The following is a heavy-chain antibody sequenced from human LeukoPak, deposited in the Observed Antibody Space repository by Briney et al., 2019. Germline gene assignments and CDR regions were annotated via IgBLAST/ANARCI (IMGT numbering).Heavy chain of an antibody. CDR2: IWYDGSNK. D-gene: IGHD3-3*01. CDR3: ARSKIRSLEGGNFDY. CDR1: GFTFSSYG. J-gene: IGHJ4*02. Sequence: GRYLRLSCAASGFTFSSYGMHWVRQAPGKGLEWVAVIWYDGSNKYYADSVKGRFTISRDNSKYTLYLQMNSLRAEDTAVYYCARSKIRSLEGGNFDYWGQGTLVTVSS. V-gene: IGHV3-33*01.